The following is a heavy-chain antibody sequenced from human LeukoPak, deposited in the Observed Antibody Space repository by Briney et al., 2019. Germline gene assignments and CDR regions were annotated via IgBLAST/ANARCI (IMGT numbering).Heavy chain of an antibody. CDR2: INHSGST. Sequence: SETLSLTCTVSGGSISSGSYYWSWIRQPPGKGLEWIGEINHSGSTNYNPSLKSRVTISVDTSKNQFSLKLSSVTAADTAVYYCAPPFGLNWFDPWGQGTLVTVSS. CDR3: APPFGLNWFDP. J-gene: IGHJ5*02. CDR1: GGSISSGSYY. V-gene: IGHV4-39*07. D-gene: IGHD3-10*01.